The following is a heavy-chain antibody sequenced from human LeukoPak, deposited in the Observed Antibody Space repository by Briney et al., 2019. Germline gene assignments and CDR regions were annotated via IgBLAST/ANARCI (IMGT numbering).Heavy chain of an antibody. CDR2: IYTSRST. V-gene: IGHV4-4*07. J-gene: IGHJ5*02. D-gene: IGHD6-13*01. CDR3: ARVLGSWYPRSWFDP. Sequence: PSETLSLTCTVSGGSISSYYWSWIRQPAGKGLEWIGRIYTSRSTIYNPSLKSRVTMPVDTSKNQFSLKLSSVTAANTAVYYCARVLGSWYPRSWFDPWGQGTLVTVSS. CDR1: GGSISSYY.